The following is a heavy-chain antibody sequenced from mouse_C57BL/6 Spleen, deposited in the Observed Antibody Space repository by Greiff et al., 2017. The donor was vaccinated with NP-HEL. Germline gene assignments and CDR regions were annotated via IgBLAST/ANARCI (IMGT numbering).Heavy chain of an antibody. J-gene: IGHJ3*01. V-gene: IGHV1-69*01. CDR2: IDPSDSYT. CDR3: ASSSELRLRPFAY. D-gene: IGHD3-2*02. Sequence: QVQLQQPGAELVMPGASVKLSCKASGYTFTSYWMHWVKQRPGQGLEWIGEIDPSDSYTNYNQKFKGKSTLTVDKSSSTAYMQLSSLTSEDSAVYYCASSSELRLRPFAYWGQGTLVTVSA. CDR1: GYTFTSYW.